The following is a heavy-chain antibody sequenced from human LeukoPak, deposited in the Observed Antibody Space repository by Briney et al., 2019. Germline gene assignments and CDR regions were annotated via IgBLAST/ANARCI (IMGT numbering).Heavy chain of an antibody. D-gene: IGHD6-13*01. V-gene: IGHV4-34*01. J-gene: IGHJ4*02. CDR1: GGSFSGYY. Sequence: SETLSLTCAVYGGSFSGYYWSWIRQPTGKGLEWIGEINHSGSTNYNPSLKSRVTISVDTSKNQFSLKLSSVTAADTAVYYCARASSSWSYFDYWGQGTLVTVSS. CDR3: ARASSSWSYFDY. CDR2: INHSGST.